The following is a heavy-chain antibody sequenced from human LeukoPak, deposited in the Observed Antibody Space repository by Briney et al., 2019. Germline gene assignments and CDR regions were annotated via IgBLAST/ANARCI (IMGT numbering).Heavy chain of an antibody. J-gene: IGHJ5*02. CDR3: ARQYCSSTSCPNWFDP. CDR2: INHSGST. Sequence: PSETLSLTCAVYGGSFSGYYWSWIRQPPGKGLEWIGEINHSGSTNYNPSLKSRVTISVDTSKNQLSLKLSSVTAADTAVYYCARQYCSSTSCPNWFDPWGQGTLVSVSS. V-gene: IGHV4-34*01. CDR1: GGSFSGYY. D-gene: IGHD2-2*01.